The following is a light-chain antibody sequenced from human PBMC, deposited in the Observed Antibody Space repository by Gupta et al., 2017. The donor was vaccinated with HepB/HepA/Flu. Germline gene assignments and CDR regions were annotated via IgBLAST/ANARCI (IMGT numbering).Light chain of an antibody. V-gene: IGLV2-14*03. CDR3: PAYTSSSNVV. CDR2: DVS. Sequence: SALTQPASVSGSPGQSITISCSGTSSDVGGYNYVSCYQQHPGKAPKLMIYDVSYRPSGVASRFSASESGNTASLTISARQEEDDADYYCPAYTSSSNVVFGGGTKLTVL. CDR1: SSDVGGYNY. J-gene: IGLJ2*01.